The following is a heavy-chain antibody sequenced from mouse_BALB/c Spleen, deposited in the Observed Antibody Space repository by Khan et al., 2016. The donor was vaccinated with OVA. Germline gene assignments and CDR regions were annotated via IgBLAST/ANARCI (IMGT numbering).Heavy chain of an antibody. J-gene: IGHJ2*01. D-gene: IGHD1-1*01. CDR1: GYTFTNYW. CDR3: ASRGLRWDFDY. CDR2: INPSTGYT. Sequence: QVQLKQSGAELAKPGASVKMSCKASGYTFTNYWILWVKQRPGQGLEWIGYINPSTGYTEYNQNFKDKATLTADKSSSTAYMQLSSLTSEDSAVYYCASRGLRWDFDYWGQGTTLTVSS. V-gene: IGHV1-7*01.